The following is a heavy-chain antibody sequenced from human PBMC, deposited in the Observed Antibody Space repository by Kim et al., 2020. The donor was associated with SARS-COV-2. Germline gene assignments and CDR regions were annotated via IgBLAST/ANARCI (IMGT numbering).Heavy chain of an antibody. Sequence: SPCYANSVKGRITITRDNAKTTLYLQMNSLRAEDTAVYYCARGNYHGMDVWGQGTTVTVSS. CDR3: ARGNYHGMDV. J-gene: IGHJ6*02. CDR2: SP. V-gene: IGHV3-74*01.